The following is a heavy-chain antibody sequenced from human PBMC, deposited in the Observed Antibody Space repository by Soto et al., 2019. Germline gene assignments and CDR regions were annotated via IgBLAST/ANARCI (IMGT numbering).Heavy chain of an antibody. CDR3: ARNIGYCSGGSCYLYNWFDP. CDR2: INAGNGNT. D-gene: IGHD2-15*01. J-gene: IGHJ5*02. Sequence: ASVKVSCTASGYTFTSYAMHWVRQAPGQRLEWMGWINAGNGNTKYSQKFQGRVTITRDTSASTAYMELSSLRSEDTAVYYCARNIGYCSGGSCYLYNWFDPWGQGTLVTVSS. CDR1: GYTFTSYA. V-gene: IGHV1-3*01.